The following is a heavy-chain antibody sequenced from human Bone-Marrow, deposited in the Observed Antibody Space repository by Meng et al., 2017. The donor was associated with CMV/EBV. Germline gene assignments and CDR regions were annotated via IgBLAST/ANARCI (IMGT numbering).Heavy chain of an antibody. CDR1: GFCFYIFA. D-gene: IGHD6-13*01. CDR3: AREWNPAAGVRGFDP. Sequence: SGFCFYIFAMHCVLRAPGKGLEWVAVISYDGSNEYHADSVRGRFTVSRDNSKNTMYLQMNSLRSDDTAVYFCAREWNPAAGVRGFDPWGQGTLVTVSS. J-gene: IGHJ5*02. V-gene: IGHV3-30-3*01. CDR2: ISYDGSNE.